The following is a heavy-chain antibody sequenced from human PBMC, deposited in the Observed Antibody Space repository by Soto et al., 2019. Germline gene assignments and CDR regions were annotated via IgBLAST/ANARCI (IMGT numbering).Heavy chain of an antibody. Sequence: QLQLQESGPGLVKPSETLSLTCTVSGGSISSSSYYWGWIRQPPGKGLEWIGSIYYSGSTYYNPSLKSRVTISVDTSKNQFSLKLSSVTAADTAVYYCARRGSGSYYTYWGQGTLVTVSS. D-gene: IGHD1-26*01. CDR3: ARRGSGSYYTY. J-gene: IGHJ4*02. V-gene: IGHV4-39*01. CDR1: GGSISSSSYY. CDR2: IYYSGST.